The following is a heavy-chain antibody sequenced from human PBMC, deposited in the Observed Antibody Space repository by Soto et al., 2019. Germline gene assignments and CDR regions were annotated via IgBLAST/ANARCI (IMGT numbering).Heavy chain of an antibody. CDR2: ITPSGGTT. J-gene: IGHJ4*02. CDR1: GYTFTSYY. Sequence: QVQLVQSGAEVKKPGASVKVSCKASGYTFTSYYMHWVRQAPGQGLEWMGIITPSGGTTSYAQKCXGRVTMTRDTSTSTVYMELSSLRSEDTAVYYCALLGHPFDYWGQGTLVTVSS. CDR3: ALLGHPFDY. V-gene: IGHV1-46*03.